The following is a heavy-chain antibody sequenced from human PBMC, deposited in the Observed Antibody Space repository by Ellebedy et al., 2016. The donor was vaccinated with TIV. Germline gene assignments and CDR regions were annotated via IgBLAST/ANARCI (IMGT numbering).Heavy chain of an antibody. CDR1: GGSISSGGYY. CDR2: MYYSGST. V-gene: IGHV4-61*10. D-gene: IGHD6-19*01. CDR3: AREGIAVAGYGALEI. Sequence: MPGGSLRLSCAVSGGSISSGGYYWSWIRQPAGKGLEWIGRMYYSGSTNHNPSLKSRVTMSVDTSKNQFSLKLRSVTAADTAVYYCAREGIAVAGYGALEIWGQGTMVTVSS. J-gene: IGHJ3*02.